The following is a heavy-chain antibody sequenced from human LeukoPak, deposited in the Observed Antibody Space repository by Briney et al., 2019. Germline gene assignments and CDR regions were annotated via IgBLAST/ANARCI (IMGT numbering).Heavy chain of an antibody. J-gene: IGHJ4*02. CDR2: ISVSGNT. CDR1: GFTLSSYA. Sequence: GGSLRLSCAAPGFTLSSYAMSWVRQAPGKGLEWVSAISVSGNTYHADSVKGRFTISRDSSKNTLYLQMNRLRAEDAAVYYCAKAPVTTCSGAYCYPFDYWGQGTLVTVSS. CDR3: AKAPVTTCSGAYCYPFDY. D-gene: IGHD2-21*01. V-gene: IGHV3-23*01.